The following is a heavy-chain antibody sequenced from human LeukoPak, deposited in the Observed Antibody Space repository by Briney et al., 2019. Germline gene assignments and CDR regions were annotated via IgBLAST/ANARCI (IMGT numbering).Heavy chain of an antibody. V-gene: IGHV1-2*02. Sequence: ASVKVSCKASGYTFTGYYMHWVRQAPGQGLEWMGWINPNSGGTNYAQKFQGRVTMTRDTSISTAYMELSRLRSDDTAVYYCARVTTTVVTRCDYWGQGTLVTVSS. CDR2: INPNSGGT. CDR1: GYTFTGYY. CDR3: ARVTTTVVTRCDY. D-gene: IGHD4-23*01. J-gene: IGHJ4*02.